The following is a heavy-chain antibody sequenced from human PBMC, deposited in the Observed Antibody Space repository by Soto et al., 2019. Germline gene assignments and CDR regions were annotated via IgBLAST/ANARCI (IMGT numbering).Heavy chain of an antibody. CDR2: ISGSGGST. CDR1: GFTFSSYA. D-gene: IGHD2-21*02. J-gene: IGHJ5*02. V-gene: IGHV3-23*01. CDR3: ATGHRGLTGTTVVVTVPGWFDP. Sequence: GGSLRLSCAASGFTFSSYAMSWVRQAPGKGLEWVSAISGSGGSTYYADSVKGRFTISRDNSKNTLYLQMNSLGAEDTAVYYCATGHRGLTGTTVVVTVPGWFDPWGQGALVTVSS.